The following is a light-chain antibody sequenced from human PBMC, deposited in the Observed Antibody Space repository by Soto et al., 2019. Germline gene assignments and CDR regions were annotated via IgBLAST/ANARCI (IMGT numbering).Light chain of an antibody. Sequence: EIVMTQSPATLSVSPGERATLSCRASHSVSSLAWYQQKPGQAPRLLIYDTSTGATGIPARFSGSGSGTEFTLTISSLQSEDSAVYYCQQYNNWPRTFGRGTKVEIE. CDR1: HSVSS. J-gene: IGKJ1*01. V-gene: IGKV3-15*01. CDR2: DTS. CDR3: QQYNNWPRT.